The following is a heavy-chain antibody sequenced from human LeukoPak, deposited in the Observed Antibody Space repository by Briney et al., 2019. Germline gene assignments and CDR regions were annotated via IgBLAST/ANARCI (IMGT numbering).Heavy chain of an antibody. J-gene: IGHJ4*02. V-gene: IGHV3-7*03. CDR1: GFTFSSYW. CDR2: IRQDGSEK. CDR3: ARDQPFGSY. D-gene: IGHD3-10*01. Sequence: QTGGSLRLSCAASGFTFSSYWMSWVRQAPGKGLEWVANIRQDGSEKNYVDSVKGRFTISRDNAKNSLYLQMNSLRVEDTAVYYCARDQPFGSYWGQGTLVTVSS.